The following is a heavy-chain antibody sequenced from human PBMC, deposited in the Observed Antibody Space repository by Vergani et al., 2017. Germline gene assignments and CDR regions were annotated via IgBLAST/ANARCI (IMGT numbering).Heavy chain of an antibody. Sequence: QVQLVESGGDLVKPGGSLRLSCAASGFTFSDYYMSWILPSPGKGLECVSYISSSGTTIYYAHSLKGRFTISRDTAKNSLYLQMNSLRAEDTAVYYCARTPVLLWFGELTHYFDYWGQGTLVTVSS. CDR1: GFTFSDYY. J-gene: IGHJ4*02. CDR3: ARTPVLLWFGELTHYFDY. CDR2: ISSSGTTI. V-gene: IGHV3-11*01. D-gene: IGHD3-10*01.